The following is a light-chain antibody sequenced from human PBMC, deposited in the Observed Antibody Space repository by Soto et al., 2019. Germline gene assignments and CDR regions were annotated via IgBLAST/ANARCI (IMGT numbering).Light chain of an antibody. V-gene: IGLV2-14*01. Sequence: QSALTQPASVSGSPGQSITISCTGTGSDVGNYKYVSWYQQHPGKAPKRMIYEVSNRPSGVSNRFSGSKSGNTASLTISGLQAEDETDYYCFSYTSSGTYVFGTGTKVTVL. CDR3: FSYTSSGTYV. CDR1: GSDVGNYKY. CDR2: EVS. J-gene: IGLJ1*01.